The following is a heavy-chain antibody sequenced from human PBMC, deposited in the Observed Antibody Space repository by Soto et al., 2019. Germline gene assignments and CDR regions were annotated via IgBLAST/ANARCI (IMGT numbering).Heavy chain of an antibody. CDR2: IYTSGST. CDR3: ARGPGDGYHPDFDY. CDR1: GGSISSYY. J-gene: IGHJ4*02. D-gene: IGHD5-12*01. V-gene: IGHV4-4*07. Sequence: SETLSLTXTVSGGSISSYYWSWIRQPAGKGLEWIGRIYTSGSTNYNPSLKSRVTMSVDTSKNQFSLKLSSVTAADTAVYYCARGPGDGYHPDFDYWGQGTLVTVSS.